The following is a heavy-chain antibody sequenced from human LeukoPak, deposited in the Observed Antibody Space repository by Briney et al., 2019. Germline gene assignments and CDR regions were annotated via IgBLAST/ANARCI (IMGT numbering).Heavy chain of an antibody. D-gene: IGHD4-11*01. CDR1: GFSLSSFT. J-gene: IGHJ4*02. Sequence: GGSLRLSCAASGFSLSSFTMNWVRQAPGKGLEWVSSISSSSSYIYYADSVKGRFTISRDNAKKSLYLQMNSLRAEDTAVYYCARGRTSGGMTTEIDYWGQGTLVTVSS. V-gene: IGHV3-21*01. CDR3: ARGRTSGGMTTEIDY. CDR2: ISSSSSYI.